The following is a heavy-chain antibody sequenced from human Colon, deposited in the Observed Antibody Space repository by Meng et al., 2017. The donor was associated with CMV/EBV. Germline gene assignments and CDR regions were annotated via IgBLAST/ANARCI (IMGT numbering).Heavy chain of an antibody. CDR2: ISGSGGST. V-gene: IGHV3-23*01. D-gene: IGHD3-22*01. Sequence: GGSLRLSCAASGFTFSTYAMSWVRQAPGKGLEWVSAISGSGGSTYYADSVKGRFTISRDNSKNTLYLQMNSLRAEDTAVYYCARVGSGYSDQYFFEYWGQGTLVTVSS. J-gene: IGHJ4*02. CDR3: ARVGSGYSDQYFFEY. CDR1: GFTFSTYA.